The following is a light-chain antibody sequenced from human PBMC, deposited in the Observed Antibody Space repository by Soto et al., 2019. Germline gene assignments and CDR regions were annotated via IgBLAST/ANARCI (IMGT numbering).Light chain of an antibody. CDR2: EVS. V-gene: IGLV2-8*01. CDR3: SSYAGSNNLGVV. J-gene: IGLJ2*01. CDR1: SSDVGGYNY. Sequence: QSALTQPPSASGSPGQSVTISCTGTSSDVGGYNYVSWYQQHPGKAPKLMIYEVSKRPSGVPDRFSGSKSGNTASLTVSGLQAEDEADYYCSSYAGSNNLGVVVGGGTKVTVL.